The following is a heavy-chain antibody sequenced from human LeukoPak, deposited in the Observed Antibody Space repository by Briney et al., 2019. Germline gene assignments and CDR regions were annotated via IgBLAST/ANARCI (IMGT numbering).Heavy chain of an antibody. D-gene: IGHD6-19*01. V-gene: IGHV1-46*01. CDR2: INPSGGST. CDR3: ARVGDSSGWYGNYYYMDV. Sequence: ASVKVSCKASGYTFTSYYMHWVRQAPGQGLEWMGIINPSGGSTSYAQKFQGRVTMTRNMSTSTVYMELSSLRSEDTAVYYCARVGDSSGWYGNYYYMDVWGKGTTVTVSS. J-gene: IGHJ6*03. CDR1: GYTFTSYY.